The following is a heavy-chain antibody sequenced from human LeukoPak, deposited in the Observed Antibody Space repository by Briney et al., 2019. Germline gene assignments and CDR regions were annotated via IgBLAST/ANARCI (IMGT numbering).Heavy chain of an antibody. V-gene: IGHV4-34*12. CDR2: IIHSGST. CDR3: ARLISWSGYYRGYFDY. J-gene: IGHJ4*02. D-gene: IGHD3-3*01. CDR1: GGSFSGYY. Sequence: SETLSLTCAVYGGSFSGYYWSWVRQPPGKGREWIGEIIHSGSTNYNPSPKSRVTISLDTSKNQFSLKLSSVTAADTAVYYCARLISWSGYYRGYFDYWGQGTLVAVSS.